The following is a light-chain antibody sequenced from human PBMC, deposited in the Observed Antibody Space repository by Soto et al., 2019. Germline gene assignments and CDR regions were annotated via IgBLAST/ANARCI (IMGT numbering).Light chain of an antibody. J-gene: IGLJ2*01. CDR2: GNI. CDR3: QSYDSRSVV. V-gene: IGLV1-40*01. Sequence: QSVLTQPPSVSGAPGQRVTISCTGNSSNIGAGYDVHWYQQLPGTAPKLLIYGNINRPSGVPDRFSGSKSGTSASLAITGLQAEDEADFYCQSYDSRSVVFGGVTKLTVL. CDR1: SSNIGAGYD.